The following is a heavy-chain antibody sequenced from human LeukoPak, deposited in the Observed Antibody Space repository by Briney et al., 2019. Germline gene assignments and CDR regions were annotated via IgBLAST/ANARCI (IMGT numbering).Heavy chain of an antibody. CDR2: MNPNSGNT. Sequence: GASVKVSCKASGYTFTSYDINWVRQATGQGLEWMGWMNPNSGNTGYAQKFQGRVTMTRNTSISTAYMELSSLRSEDTAVYYCARVLRVVSYYSNPKRYYYYMDVWGKGTTVTVSS. D-gene: IGHD2-21*01. J-gene: IGHJ6*03. V-gene: IGHV1-8*01. CDR3: ARVLRVVSYYSNPKRYYYYMDV. CDR1: GYTFTSYD.